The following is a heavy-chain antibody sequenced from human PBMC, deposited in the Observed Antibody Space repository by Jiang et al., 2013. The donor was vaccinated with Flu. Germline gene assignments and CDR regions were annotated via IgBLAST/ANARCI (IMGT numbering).Heavy chain of an antibody. CDR2: VYYSGST. Sequence: QPLPWGLEWIGSVYYSGSTYDNPSLKSRVTMSVDTSKNQFSLKLTSMTAADTAVFYCARHHLGRIDSWGQGTLVIVSS. CDR3: ARHHLGRIDS. J-gene: IGHJ4*02. D-gene: IGHD7-27*01. V-gene: IGHV4-39*01.